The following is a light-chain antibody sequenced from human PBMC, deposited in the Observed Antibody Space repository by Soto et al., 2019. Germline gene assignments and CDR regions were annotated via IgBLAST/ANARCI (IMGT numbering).Light chain of an antibody. Sequence: EIVLTQSPVTLSPSPRERATLSCRASQSVRNNYLAGYQQKPGQAPRLLIYGASNRATGIPDRFSGSGSGTDFTLTISRLEPEDFAVYYCQQYGSSGTFGHGTKVDMK. V-gene: IGKV3-20*01. J-gene: IGKJ1*01. CDR2: GAS. CDR3: QQYGSSGT. CDR1: QSVRNNY.